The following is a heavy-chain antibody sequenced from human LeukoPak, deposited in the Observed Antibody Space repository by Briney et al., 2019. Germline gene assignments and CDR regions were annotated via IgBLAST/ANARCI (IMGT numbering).Heavy chain of an antibody. V-gene: IGHV3-23*01. CDR1: GFTFSSSA. J-gene: IGHJ4*02. CDR2: ISNNGGYT. Sequence: GGSLRLSCAASGFTFSSSAMSWVRQAPGKGLEWVSAISNNGGYTYYADSVQGRFTISRDNSKNTLYLQMNSLRAEDTAVYYCAGRVTGYSFGYVYWGQGTLVTVSS. D-gene: IGHD5-18*01. CDR3: AGRVTGYSFGYVY.